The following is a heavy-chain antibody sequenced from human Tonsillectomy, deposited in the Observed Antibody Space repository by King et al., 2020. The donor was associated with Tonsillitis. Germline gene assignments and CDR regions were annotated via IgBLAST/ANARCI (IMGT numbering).Heavy chain of an antibody. Sequence: VQLQESGPGLVKPSETLSLTCAVSGYSISSGYYWGWIRQPPGKGLEWIGSMYHSGSTCYNPSLQTRVTISVDTSKNQFSLKLNSVTAADTAVYYCARDSSRVPKNWFGPWGQGTLVTVSS. J-gene: IGHJ5*02. CDR3: ARDSSRVPKNWFGP. CDR1: GYSISSGYY. V-gene: IGHV4-38-2*02. CDR2: MYHSGST. D-gene: IGHD3-10*01.